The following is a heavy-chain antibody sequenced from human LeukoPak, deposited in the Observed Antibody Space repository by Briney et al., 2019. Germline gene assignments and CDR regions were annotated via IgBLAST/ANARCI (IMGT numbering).Heavy chain of an antibody. CDR2: ISDIGSI. D-gene: IGHD4-17*01. Sequence: SETLSLTCSVSGGSISSYYWSWIRQPPGKGLEWIAYISDIGSINYNPSLKSRVTISLDTSKNQFSLKLSSVTAADTAVYYCARARARDDYGDFQFDYWGQGTLVTVSS. CDR1: GGSISSYY. J-gene: IGHJ4*02. CDR3: ARARARDDYGDFQFDY. V-gene: IGHV4-59*12.